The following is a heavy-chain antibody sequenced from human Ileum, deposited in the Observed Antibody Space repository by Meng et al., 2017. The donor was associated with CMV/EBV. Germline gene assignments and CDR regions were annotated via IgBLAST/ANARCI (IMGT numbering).Heavy chain of an antibody. J-gene: IGHJ4*02. CDR1: GFKFRSYW. V-gene: IGHV3-74*01. CDR2: ISVGGNDI. CDR3: ARGRFSDGYHSYYFDH. D-gene: IGHD3-22*01. Sequence: SGFKFRSYWLHWVRQVPGKGPVWVSRISVGGNDITYADSVKGRFIMSRDNAQNTVYLQMNSLRVEDTAVYYCARGRFSDGYHSYYFDHWGQGALVTVSS.